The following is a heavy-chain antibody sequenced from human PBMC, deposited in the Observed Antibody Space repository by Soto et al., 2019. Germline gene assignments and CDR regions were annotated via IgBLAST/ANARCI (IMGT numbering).Heavy chain of an antibody. V-gene: IGHV1-69*13. CDR2: IIPIFGTA. Sequence: GASVKVSCKASGGTFSSYAISWVRQAPGQGLEWMGGIIPIFGTANYAQKFQGRVTITADESTSTAYMELSSLRSEDTAVYYCASSGLPGHYYDSSGYYYAGYFQHWGQGTLVTVSS. CDR3: ASSGLPGHYYDSSGYYYAGYFQH. J-gene: IGHJ1*01. D-gene: IGHD3-22*01. CDR1: GGTFSSYA.